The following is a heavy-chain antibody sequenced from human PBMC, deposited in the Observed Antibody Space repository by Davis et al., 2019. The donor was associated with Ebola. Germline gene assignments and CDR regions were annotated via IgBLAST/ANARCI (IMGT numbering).Heavy chain of an antibody. CDR2: ISSSSSYI. V-gene: IGHV3-21*01. CDR1: GFTFSSYS. Sequence: GGSLRLSCAASGFTFSSYSMNWVRQAPGKGLEWVSSISSSSSYIYYADSVKGRFTISRDNAKNSLYLQMNSLRAEDTAVYYCARGLLYCTGGVCYDIYYYGMDVWGQGTTVTVSS. D-gene: IGHD2-8*02. CDR3: ARGLLYCTGGVCYDIYYYGMDV. J-gene: IGHJ6*02.